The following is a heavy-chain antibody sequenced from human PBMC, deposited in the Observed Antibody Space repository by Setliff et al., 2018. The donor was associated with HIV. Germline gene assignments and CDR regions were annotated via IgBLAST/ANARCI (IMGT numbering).Heavy chain of an antibody. D-gene: IGHD6-6*01. Sequence: SETLSLTCTVSGGSINNDIYFWSWIRQYPGKGLEWIGYIYYSGSTYYNPSLKSRITISVGTSRNQFSLRLSSVTAADTAVYYCARSGSSSPYYFDYWGQGTLVTVSS. CDR3: ARSGSSSPYYFDY. CDR2: IYYSGST. CDR1: GGSINNDIYF. J-gene: IGHJ4*02. V-gene: IGHV4-31*03.